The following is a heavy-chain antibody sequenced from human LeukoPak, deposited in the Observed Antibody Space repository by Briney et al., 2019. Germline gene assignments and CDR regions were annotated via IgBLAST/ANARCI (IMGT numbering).Heavy chain of an antibody. CDR3: ARGPRYYGSGTDWFDP. V-gene: IGHV1-2*02. CDR2: IDPNSGRT. J-gene: IGHJ5*02. D-gene: IGHD3-10*01. Sequence: ASVKVSCKASGYTFTSYAMNWVRQAPGQGLEWLGWIDPNSGRTNYAQKFQDRVAMTRDTYISTAYMDLSRLRSDDTAIYYCARGPRYYGSGTDWFDPWGQGTLVTVSS. CDR1: GYTFTSYA.